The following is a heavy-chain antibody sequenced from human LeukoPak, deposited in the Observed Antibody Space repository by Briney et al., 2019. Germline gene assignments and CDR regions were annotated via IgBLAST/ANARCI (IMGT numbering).Heavy chain of an antibody. CDR1: GGSISSGDYY. Sequence: SQTLSLTCTVSGGSISSGDYYWSWIRQPPGKGLEWIGYIYYSGSTHYNPSLKSRVTISVDTSKNQFSLKLSSVTAADTAVYYCARVGCSGGSCYPYYWGQGTLVTVSS. CDR2: IYYSGST. V-gene: IGHV4-30-4*01. J-gene: IGHJ4*02. D-gene: IGHD2-15*01. CDR3: ARVGCSGGSCYPYY.